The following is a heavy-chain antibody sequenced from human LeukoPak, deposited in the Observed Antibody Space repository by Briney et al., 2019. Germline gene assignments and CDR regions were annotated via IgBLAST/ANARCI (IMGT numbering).Heavy chain of an antibody. J-gene: IGHJ3*02. V-gene: IGHV3-23*01. CDR1: GFTFSSYA. D-gene: IGHD6-19*01. Sequence: PGGSLRLSCAASGFTFSSYAMSWVRQAPGKGLEWASAISGSGGSTYYADSVKGRFTISRDNSKNTLYLQMNSLRAEDTAVYYCASSSGWYSDAFDIWGQGTMVTVSS. CDR3: ASSSGWYSDAFDI. CDR2: ISGSGGST.